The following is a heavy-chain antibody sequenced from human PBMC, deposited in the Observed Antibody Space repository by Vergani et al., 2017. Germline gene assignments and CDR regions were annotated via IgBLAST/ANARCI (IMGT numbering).Heavy chain of an antibody. CDR1: GGSFSGYY. CDR3: ARFRYYGSGSYYVPEGDY. J-gene: IGHJ4*02. D-gene: IGHD3-10*01. CDR2: FNHSGST. Sequence: QVQLQQWGAGLLKPSETLSLTCAVYGGSFSGYYWSWIRQPPGKGLEWIGEFNHSGSTNYNPSLKSRVTISVDTSKNQFSLKLSSVTAADTAVYYCARFRYYGSGSYYVPEGDYWGQGTLVTVSS. V-gene: IGHV4-34*01.